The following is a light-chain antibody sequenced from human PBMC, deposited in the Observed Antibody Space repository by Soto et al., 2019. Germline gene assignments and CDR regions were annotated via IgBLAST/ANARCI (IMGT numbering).Light chain of an antibody. V-gene: IGKV1-12*01. CDR2: AVS. CDR1: QGITNW. J-gene: IGKJ4*01. Sequence: DIQMTQSPSSVSASVGDRVTITCRASQGITNWLAWYQQKPGKAPEIXIYAVSYLQSGVPSRFSGSGSGTDFTLTISSLQPEDVAAYYCQKYNSATLTFGGGTKVDIK. CDR3: QKYNSATLT.